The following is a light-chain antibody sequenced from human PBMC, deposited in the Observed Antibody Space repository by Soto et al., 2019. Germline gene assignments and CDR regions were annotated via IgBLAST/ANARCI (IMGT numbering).Light chain of an antibody. Sequence: VVVTQKKHSLPVTLGQPASISCRSNEGLVHSDGISYFSWFQQRPGRSPRRLLYKVSNRDSGVPARFSGSGSGTDFALKIICVEAEDGGGYYCTLGTHWPITFGQGRRLE. CDR3: TLGTHWPIT. CDR1: EGLVHSDGISY. CDR2: KVS. V-gene: IGKV2-30*02. J-gene: IGKJ5*01.